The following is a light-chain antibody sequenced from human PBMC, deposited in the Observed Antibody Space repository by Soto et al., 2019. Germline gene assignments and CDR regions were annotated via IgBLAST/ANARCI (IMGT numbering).Light chain of an antibody. V-gene: IGKV3-15*01. CDR1: QSVRSN. CDR2: GAS. Sequence: EIVMTQSPATLSVSPGERATLSCRASQSVRSNLAWYQKKPGQAPRLLIYGASIRATGIPARFSGSGSGTEFTLSISSLQSEDFAVYYCQQYNNWPRAFGQGGKVEIK. CDR3: QQYNNWPRA. J-gene: IGKJ1*01.